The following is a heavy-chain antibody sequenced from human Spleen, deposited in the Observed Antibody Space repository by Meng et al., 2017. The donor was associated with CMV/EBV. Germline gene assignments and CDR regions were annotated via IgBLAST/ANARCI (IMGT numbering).Heavy chain of an antibody. CDR2: ITPAFETA. D-gene: IGHD3-16*02. CDR1: FSGTS. J-gene: IGHJ4*02. V-gene: IGHV1-69*05. CDR3: ARGPRITVGGVIIWPLED. Sequence: FSGTSVMWVRQAAGQGLEWMGGITPAFETADYAQKFRDRVTISMDDSATTAYMEMSSLGSEDTAVYFCARGPRITVGGVIIWPLEDWGQGTLVTVSS.